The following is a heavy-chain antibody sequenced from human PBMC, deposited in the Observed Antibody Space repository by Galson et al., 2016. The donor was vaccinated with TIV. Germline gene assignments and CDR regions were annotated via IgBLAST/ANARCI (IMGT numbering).Heavy chain of an antibody. J-gene: IGHJ4*02. CDR3: ATFAACGGDCYYFDY. D-gene: IGHD2-21*02. V-gene: IGHV1-18*01. CDR2: ISGYSGNT. Sequence: SVKVSCKASGYTFTDYGISWVRQAPGQGLEWMGWISGYSGNTNHAQKFQGRVTMTTNTSTNTADMELSSLRSEDTAMYYCATFAACGGDCYYFDYWGQGTLVTVSS. CDR1: GYTFTDYG.